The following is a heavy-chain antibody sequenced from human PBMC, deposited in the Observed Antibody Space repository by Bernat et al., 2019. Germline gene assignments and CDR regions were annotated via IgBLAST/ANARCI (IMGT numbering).Heavy chain of an antibody. Sequence: QLQLQESGPGLVKPSEPLSLTCTVSGDSIGSSSYYWGWIRQPPGKGLEWIGSIYYSEGPSYNPSLKSRVTISVDTSKNLFSLKLSSVTAADTAVYYCARLTRGFSSASWYDFWGQETLVGVSS. D-gene: IGHD2-15*01. CDR2: IYYSEGP. CDR1: GDSIGSSSYY. J-gene: IGHJ4*02. CDR3: ARLTRGFSSASWYDF. V-gene: IGHV4-39*01.